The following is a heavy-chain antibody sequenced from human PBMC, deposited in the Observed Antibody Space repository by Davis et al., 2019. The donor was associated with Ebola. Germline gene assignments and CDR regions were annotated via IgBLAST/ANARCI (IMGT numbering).Heavy chain of an antibody. CDR1: GGSISSYY. Sequence: GSLRLSCTVSGGSISSYYWSWIRQPPGKGLEWIGYIYYSGSTNYNPSLKSRVTISVDTSKNQFSLKLSSVTAADTAVYYCARDSGWYEEYFDYWGQGTLVTVSS. J-gene: IGHJ4*02. D-gene: IGHD6-19*01. CDR3: ARDSGWYEEYFDY. V-gene: IGHV4-59*01. CDR2: IYYSGST.